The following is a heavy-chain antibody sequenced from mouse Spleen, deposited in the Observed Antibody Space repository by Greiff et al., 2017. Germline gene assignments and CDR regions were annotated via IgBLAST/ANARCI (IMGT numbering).Heavy chain of an antibody. CDR1: GYTFTDYY. CDR3: ARAHYGSSSWFAY. D-gene: IGHD1-1*01. CDR2: IYPGSGNT. Sequence: VQLQQSGAELVRPGASVKLSCKASGYTFTDYYINWVKQRPGQGLEWIARIYPGSGNTYYNEKFKGKATLTAEKSSSTAYMQLSSLTSEDSAVYFCARAHYGSSSWFAYWGQGTLVTVSA. J-gene: IGHJ3*01. V-gene: IGHV1-76*01.